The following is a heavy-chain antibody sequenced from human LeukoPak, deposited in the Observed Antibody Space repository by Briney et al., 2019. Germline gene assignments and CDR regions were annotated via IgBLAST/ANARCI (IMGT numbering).Heavy chain of an antibody. J-gene: IGHJ4*02. CDR3: ARDQRITMVRGVNPPDY. Sequence: ASVKVSCKASGYTFTGYYMHWVRQAPGQGLEWMGRISPNSGGTNYAQKFQGRVTMTRDTSISTAYMELSRLRSDDTAVYYCARDQRITMVRGVNPPDYWGQGTLVTVSS. CDR1: GYTFTGYY. V-gene: IGHV1-2*06. CDR2: ISPNSGGT. D-gene: IGHD3-10*01.